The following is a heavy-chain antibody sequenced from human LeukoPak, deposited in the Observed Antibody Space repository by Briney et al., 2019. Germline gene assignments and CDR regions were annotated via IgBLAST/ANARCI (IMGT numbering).Heavy chain of an antibody. CDR3: ARGRYLTTLGGAAAGFLDS. D-gene: IGHD6-13*01. CDR2: INHSGST. V-gene: IGHV4-34*01. J-gene: IGHJ4*02. Sequence: SETLSLTCAVHGGSFSGYYWSWIRQPPGKGLEWIGEINHSGSTNYNPSLKRRVTISVDTSQKQFSLRLTSVTAADTAVYYCARGRYLTTLGGAAAGFLDSWGQGTLVTVSS. CDR1: GGSFSGYY.